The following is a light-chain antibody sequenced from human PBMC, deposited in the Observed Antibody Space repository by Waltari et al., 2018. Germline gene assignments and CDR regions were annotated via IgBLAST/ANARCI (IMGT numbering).Light chain of an antibody. CDR3: QHYESLPVT. CDR1: QSISKY. CDR2: HAP. Sequence: EIVLTQSPGTLSLSPGERATLSCRASQSISKYLAWYQQKPGQAPRLLIYHAPSRAAGIPDRFSGSGSGTGFSLSISRLEPEDFAVYYCQHYESLPVTFGQGTKVEIK. J-gene: IGKJ1*01. V-gene: IGKV3-20*01.